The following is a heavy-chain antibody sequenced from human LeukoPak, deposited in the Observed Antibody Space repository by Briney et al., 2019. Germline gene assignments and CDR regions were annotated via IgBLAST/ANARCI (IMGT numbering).Heavy chain of an antibody. Sequence: PGGSLRLSCAASGFTFSSYDMHWVRQVPGKGLEWVSAIGYTGDTYYPDSVKGRFTISRENAKNSLYLQMNSLRAGDTAVYYCARVSSGTYQDYWGQGTLVTVSS. D-gene: IGHD3-10*01. CDR3: ARVSSGTYQDY. J-gene: IGHJ4*02. CDR2: IGYTGDT. CDR1: GFTFSSYD. V-gene: IGHV3-13*01.